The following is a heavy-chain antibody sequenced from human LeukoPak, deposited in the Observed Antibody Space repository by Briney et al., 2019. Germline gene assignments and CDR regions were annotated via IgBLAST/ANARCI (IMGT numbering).Heavy chain of an antibody. CDR2: INPNSGGT. Sequence: ASVKVSCKASGYTFSGYYMHWVRQAPGQGLEWMGRINPNSGGTNYAQNFQGRVTMTRDTSISTAYMEVSRLTSDDTAVYYCARSPQGGSSDYWGQGTLVTVST. V-gene: IGHV1-2*02. CDR3: ARSPQGGSSDY. CDR1: GYTFSGYY. D-gene: IGHD1-26*01. J-gene: IGHJ4*02.